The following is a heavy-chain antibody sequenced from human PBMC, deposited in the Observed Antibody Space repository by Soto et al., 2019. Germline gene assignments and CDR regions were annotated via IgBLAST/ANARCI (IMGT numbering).Heavy chain of an antibody. CDR3: VRTSLVVAAATREDY. Sequence: EVELVESGGGLVQPGGSLRLSCAAPGFTFSSYWMHWVRQAPGKGLVWVSRINSDGSSTSYADSVKGRFTISRDNAKNTRYLQMNSLRAEDTAVYYGVRTSLVVAAATREDYWGQGTLVTVSS. D-gene: IGHD2-15*01. J-gene: IGHJ4*02. V-gene: IGHV3-74*01. CDR1: GFTFSSYW. CDR2: INSDGSST.